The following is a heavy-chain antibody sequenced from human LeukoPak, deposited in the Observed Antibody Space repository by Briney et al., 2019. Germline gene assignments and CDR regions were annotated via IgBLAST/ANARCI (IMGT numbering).Heavy chain of an antibody. CDR1: GFTFSSYA. CDR2: ISYDGRQK. Sequence: GGSLRLSCAASGFTFSSYAMHWVRQAPGKGLEWVAVISYDGRQKYYGDSVKGRFTISRGNPKNTLYLQMNSLRADDTAVYYCARVFLERLTSGYFDNWGQGTLVTVSP. D-gene: IGHD3-3*01. J-gene: IGHJ4*02. CDR3: ARVFLERLTSGYFDN. V-gene: IGHV3-30-3*01.